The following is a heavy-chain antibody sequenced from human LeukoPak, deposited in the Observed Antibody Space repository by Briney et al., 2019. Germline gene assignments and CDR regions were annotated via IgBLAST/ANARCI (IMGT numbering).Heavy chain of an antibody. CDR3: ARGGGRSGYMFDY. CDR2: INPNSGGT. Sequence: GASVKVSCKASGYTLTGYYMHWVRQAHGQRLEWMGRINPNSGGTNYAQKFQGRVTMTRDTSISTAYMELSRLRSDDTAVYYCARGGGRSGYMFDYWGQGTLVTVSS. V-gene: IGHV1-2*06. J-gene: IGHJ4*02. CDR1: GYTLTGYY. D-gene: IGHD5-12*01.